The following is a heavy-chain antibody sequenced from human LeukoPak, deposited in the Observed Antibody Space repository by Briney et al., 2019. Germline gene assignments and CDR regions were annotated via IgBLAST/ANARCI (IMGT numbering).Heavy chain of an antibody. D-gene: IGHD6-13*01. CDR1: GFTFSSYG. CDR2: IRYDGSNK. J-gene: IGHJ5*02. V-gene: IGHV3-30*02. Sequence: GGSLRLSCAASGFTFSSYGMHWVRQAPGKGLEWVAFIRYDGSNKYYADSVKGRFTISRDNSKNTLYLQMNSLRAEDTAVYYCAKDPVGSSSWYNWFDPWGQGTLVTVSS. CDR3: AKDPVGSSSWYNWFDP.